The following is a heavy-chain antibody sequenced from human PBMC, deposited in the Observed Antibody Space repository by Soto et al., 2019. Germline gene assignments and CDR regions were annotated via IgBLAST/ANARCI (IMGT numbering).Heavy chain of an antibody. J-gene: IGHJ4*02. V-gene: IGHV5-51*01. CDR3: AAALTITRVDY. CDR2: IYPGDSDT. D-gene: IGHD1-20*01. CDR1: GYSFTDYW. Sequence: GASLKISCKGSGYSFTDYWIGWVRQMPGKGLEWVGLIYPGDSDTRYSPSFQGQVTISADKSISTAYLQWSSLKASDTAMYYCAAALTITRVDYWGQGTLVTVSS.